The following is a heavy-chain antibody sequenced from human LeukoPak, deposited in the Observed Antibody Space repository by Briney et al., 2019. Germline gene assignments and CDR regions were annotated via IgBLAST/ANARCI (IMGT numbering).Heavy chain of an antibody. V-gene: IGHV4-59*01. CDR3: ARDGIAARRGSFFGY. Sequence: SETLSLTCTVSGGSISGYYWSWIRQPPGKGLEWIGYIYYSGSTNYNPSLKSRVTISVDTSKNQFSLKLSSVTAADTAVYYCARDGIAARRGSFFGYWGQGTLVTVSS. CDR1: GGSISGYY. D-gene: IGHD6-6*01. J-gene: IGHJ4*02. CDR2: IYYSGST.